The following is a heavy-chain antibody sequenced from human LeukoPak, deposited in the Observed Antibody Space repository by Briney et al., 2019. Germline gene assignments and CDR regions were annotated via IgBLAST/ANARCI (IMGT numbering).Heavy chain of an antibody. CDR3: ARDLFYGSGSYNWFDP. CDR1: GYTFTGYH. CDR2: INPNSGGT. J-gene: IGHJ5*02. D-gene: IGHD3-10*01. V-gene: IGHV1-2*02. Sequence: ASVKVSCKASGYTFTGYHMHWVRQAPGQGLEWMGWINPNSGGTNYAQKFQGRVTMTRDTSISTAYMELSRLRSDDTAVYYCARDLFYGSGSYNWFDPWGQGTLVTVSS.